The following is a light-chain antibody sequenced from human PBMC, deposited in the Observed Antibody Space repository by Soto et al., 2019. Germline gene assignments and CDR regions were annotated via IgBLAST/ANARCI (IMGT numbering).Light chain of an antibody. Sequence: SYELTQSPSVSVSPGQTASITCSGDKLGDKFAYWYQQKPGQPPVVVIYEDRKRPSGIPERFSGSNSGNTATLTISGTQAMDEADYYCQAWDSSSVVFGGGTKLTVL. V-gene: IGLV3-1*01. CDR1: KLGDKF. J-gene: IGLJ2*01. CDR3: QAWDSSSVV. CDR2: EDR.